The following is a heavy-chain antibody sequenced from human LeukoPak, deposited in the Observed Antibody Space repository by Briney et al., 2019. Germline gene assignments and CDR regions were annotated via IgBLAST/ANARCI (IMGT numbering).Heavy chain of an antibody. J-gene: IGHJ4*02. V-gene: IGHV4-4*02. CDR1: GGSISSSNW. D-gene: IGHD4-17*01. Sequence: SETLSPTCAISGGSISSSNWWTWVRQPPGKGLEWVGEIYLRGNTNYNPSLESRATISVDESKTQLSLRLESVTAADTAVYYCARGTIITVTDSWGPGTLVTVSS. CDR2: IYLRGNT. CDR3: ARGTIITVTDS.